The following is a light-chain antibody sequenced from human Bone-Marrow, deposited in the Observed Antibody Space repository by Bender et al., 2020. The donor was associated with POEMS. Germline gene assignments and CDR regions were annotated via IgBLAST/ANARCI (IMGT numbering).Light chain of an antibody. Sequence: QPVLAQPPSVSGAPGQRVTISCTGSSSNIGAGYDVHWYQHLPGTAPKLLIYANINRPSGVPDRFSGSKSGTSASLAITGLQAEDEADYYCQSYDSSLSGGVFGGGTKLTVL. J-gene: IGLJ3*02. CDR1: SSNIGAGYD. CDR2: ANI. V-gene: IGLV1-40*01. CDR3: QSYDSSLSGGV.